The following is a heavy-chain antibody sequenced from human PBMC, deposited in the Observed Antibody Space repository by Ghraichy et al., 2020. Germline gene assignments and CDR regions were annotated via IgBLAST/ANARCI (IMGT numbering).Heavy chain of an antibody. Sequence: GGSLRLSCAASGFTFSNYAMHWVRQAPGKGLEWVAVISYDGSNKYYADSVKGRFTISRDNSKNTLYLQMNSLRAEDTAVYYCARPGSSGYYSASLDIWGQGTMVTVSS. D-gene: IGHD3-22*01. V-gene: IGHV3-30*04. CDR2: ISYDGSNK. J-gene: IGHJ3*02. CDR3: ARPGSSGYYSASLDI. CDR1: GFTFSNYA.